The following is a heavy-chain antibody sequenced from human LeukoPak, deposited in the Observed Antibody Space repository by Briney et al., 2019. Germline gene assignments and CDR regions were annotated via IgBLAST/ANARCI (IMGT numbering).Heavy chain of an antibody. V-gene: IGHV3-30*01. D-gene: IGHD1-7*01. CDR2: ISYDGSNK. Sequence: GGSLRLSCAASGFTFSSYAMHWVRQAPGKGLEWVAVISYDGSNKYYADSVKGRFTISRDNSKNTLYLQMNSLRAEDTAVYYCARATGTTLGGYWGQGTLVAVSS. CDR1: GFTFSSYA. J-gene: IGHJ4*02. CDR3: ARATGTTLGGY.